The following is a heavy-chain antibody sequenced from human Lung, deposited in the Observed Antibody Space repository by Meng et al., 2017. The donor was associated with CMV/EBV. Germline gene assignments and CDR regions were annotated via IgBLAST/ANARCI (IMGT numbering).Heavy chain of an antibody. J-gene: IGHJ4*02. CDR2: IITDTGVP. CDR1: GYTFTSHA. V-gene: IGHV7-4-1*02. Sequence: QVLTVLSGSESNVPGASDAASCKAPGYTFTSHAINWARQTPGQGLEWMGWIITDTGVPTYDQAFTGRFVFSLDTSVSTTYLQISSLKAEDTAVYFCARWSGRDRNFDYWGQGTLVTVSS. CDR3: ARWSGRDRNFDY. D-gene: IGHD3-3*01.